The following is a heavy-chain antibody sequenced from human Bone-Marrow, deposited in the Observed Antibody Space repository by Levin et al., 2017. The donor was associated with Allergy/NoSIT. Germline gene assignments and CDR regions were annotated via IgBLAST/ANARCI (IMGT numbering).Heavy chain of an antibody. Sequence: HGESLKISCKGSGYSFTSYWIGWVRQMPGKGLEWMGIIYPGDSDTRYSPSFQGQVTISADKSISTAYLQWSSLKASDTAMYYCARRLYSRDTAMVNFDYWGQGTLVTVSS. CDR1: GYSFTSYW. V-gene: IGHV5-51*01. D-gene: IGHD5-18*01. J-gene: IGHJ4*02. CDR2: IYPGDSDT. CDR3: ARRLYSRDTAMVNFDY.